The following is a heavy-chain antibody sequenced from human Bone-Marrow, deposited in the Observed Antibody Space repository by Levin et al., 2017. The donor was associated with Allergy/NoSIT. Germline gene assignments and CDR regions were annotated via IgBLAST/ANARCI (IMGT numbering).Heavy chain of an antibody. J-gene: IGHJ6*02. CDR1: GFTFSSYA. Sequence: GGSLRLSCAASGFTFSSYAMHWVRQAPGKGLEWVAVISYDGSNKYYADSVKGRFTISRDNSKNTLYLQMNSLRAEDTAVYYCARDQGYCSSTSCSDYYYYGMDVWGQGTTVTVSS. D-gene: IGHD2-2*01. CDR2: ISYDGSNK. CDR3: ARDQGYCSSTSCSDYYYYGMDV. V-gene: IGHV3-30*04.